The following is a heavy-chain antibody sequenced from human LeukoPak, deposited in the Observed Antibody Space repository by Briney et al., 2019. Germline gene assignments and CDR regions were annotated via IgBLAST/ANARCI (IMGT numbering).Heavy chain of an antibody. CDR3: AREIGYCSGGSCSGAYYYYGMDV. J-gene: IGHJ6*02. V-gene: IGHV3-30*04. D-gene: IGHD2-15*01. CDR1: EFTFSSYA. CDR2: ISYDGSNK. Sequence: GRSLRLSCAASEFTFSSYAMHWVRQAPGKGLERVAVISYDGSNKYYADSVKGRFTISRDNSKNTLYLQMNSLRAEDTAVYYCAREIGYCSGGSCSGAYYYYGMDVWGQGTTVTVSS.